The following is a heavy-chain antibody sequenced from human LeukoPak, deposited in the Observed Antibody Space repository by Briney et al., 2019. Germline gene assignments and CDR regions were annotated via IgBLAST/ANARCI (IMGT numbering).Heavy chain of an antibody. CDR3: ARDTRYFDY. CDR2: INLDGSDK. V-gene: IGHV3-7*01. CDR1: GFTFNNYW. Sequence: GGSLRLSCAASGFTFNNYWMTWVRQAPGKGLEWVGNINLDGSDKYYGDSVKGRLTISRDNAKNSLYLQMNSLRAEDTAVYYCARDTRYFDYWGQGNMVTVSS. J-gene: IGHJ4*02.